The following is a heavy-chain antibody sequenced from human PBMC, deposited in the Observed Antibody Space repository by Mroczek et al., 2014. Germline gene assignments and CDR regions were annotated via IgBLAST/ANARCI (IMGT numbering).Heavy chain of an antibody. V-gene: IGHV3-23*04. CDR1: GFTFSSYA. D-gene: IGHD3-22*01. CDR2: ISGSGGST. Sequence: VQLVQSGGGLVQPGGSLRLSCAASGFTFSSYAMSWVRQAPGKGLEWVSAISGSGGSTYYADSVKGRFTISRDNSKNTLYLQMNSLRAEDTAVYYCAKDQYYYDSSGDAFDIWGQGTMVTVSS. J-gene: IGHJ3*02. CDR3: AKDQYYYDSSGDAFDI.